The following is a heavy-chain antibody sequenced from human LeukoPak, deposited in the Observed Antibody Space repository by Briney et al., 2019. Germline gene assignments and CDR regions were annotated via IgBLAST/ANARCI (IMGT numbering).Heavy chain of an antibody. CDR1: GFTFSNYW. V-gene: IGHV3-74*01. CDR3: ARDGLLGYCSGGSCYVPGDY. CDR2: INGDGSST. J-gene: IGHJ4*02. D-gene: IGHD2-15*01. Sequence: GGSLRLSCTASGFTFSNYWMHWVRQAPGKGLVWVSRINGDGSSTSYADSVKGRFTISRDNAKNTLYLQMNSLRAEDTAVYYCARDGLLGYCSGGSCYVPGDYWGQGTLVTVSS.